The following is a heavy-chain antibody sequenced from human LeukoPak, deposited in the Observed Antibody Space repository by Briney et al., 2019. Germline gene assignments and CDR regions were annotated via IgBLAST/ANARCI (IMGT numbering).Heavy chain of an antibody. Sequence: GGSLRLSCAASGFTVSSNYMSWARQAPGKGLEWVSVIYSGGSTYYADSVKGRFTISRDNSKNTLYLQMNSLRAEDTAVYYCAKEVERSPGSYFDYWGQGTLVTVSS. CDR1: GFTVSSNY. J-gene: IGHJ4*02. CDR2: IYSGGST. D-gene: IGHD5-24*01. CDR3: AKEVERSPGSYFDY. V-gene: IGHV3-53*01.